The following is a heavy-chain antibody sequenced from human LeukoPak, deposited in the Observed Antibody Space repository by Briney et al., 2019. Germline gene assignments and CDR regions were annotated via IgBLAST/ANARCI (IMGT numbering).Heavy chain of an antibody. D-gene: IGHD3-10*02. CDR3: ARGALHVFDY. Sequence: GGSLRLSCVASGFTFSDYEINWVRQAPGKGLEWVSRISTSGSTTYYADSVKGRFTISRYNAKNSLFLQMNTLTDEDTAVYYCARGALHVFDYWGQGTPVTVSS. V-gene: IGHV3-48*03. CDR1: GFTFSDYE. CDR2: ISTSGSTT. J-gene: IGHJ4*02.